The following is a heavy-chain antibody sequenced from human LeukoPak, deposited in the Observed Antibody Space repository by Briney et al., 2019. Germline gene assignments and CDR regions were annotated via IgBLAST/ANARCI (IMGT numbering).Heavy chain of an antibody. V-gene: IGHV3-48*01. J-gene: IGHJ3*02. CDR2: I. Sequence: GGSLRLSCATSGFTFTSYGMNWVRQAPGKGLEWVSYIKGRFTISRDNARNALYLQMNSLRAEDTAVYYCASQGVRPLAFDIWGQGTMVTVSS. CDR3: ASQGVRPLAFDI. CDR1: GFTFTSYG. D-gene: IGHD3-10*01.